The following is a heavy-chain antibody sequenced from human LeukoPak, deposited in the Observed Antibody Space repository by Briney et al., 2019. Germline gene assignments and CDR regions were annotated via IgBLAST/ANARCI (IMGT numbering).Heavy chain of an antibody. D-gene: IGHD4-11*01. CDR2: IYYSGST. V-gene: IGHV4-59*01. Sequence: SETLSLTCTVSGGSISSYYWSWIRQPPGKGLEWIGYIYYSGSTNYNPSLKSRVTISVGTSKNQFSLKLSSVTAADTAVYYCARRVTTASPPENWFDPWGQGTLVTVSS. CDR3: ARRVTTASPPENWFDP. CDR1: GGSISSYY. J-gene: IGHJ5*02.